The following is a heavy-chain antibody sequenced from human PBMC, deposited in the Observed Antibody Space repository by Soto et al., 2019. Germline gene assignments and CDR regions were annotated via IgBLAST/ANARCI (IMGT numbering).Heavy chain of an antibody. J-gene: IGHJ4*02. Sequence: ASVKVSCKASGGTFSSYAIRWVRQAPGQGLEWMGWINASNGTTKYSQKFQGRVTITRDTSTSTAYMELSSLRSEDTAVYYCAREVDYWGQGTLVTVLL. CDR2: INASNGTT. V-gene: IGHV1-3*01. CDR1: GGTFSSYA. CDR3: AREVDY.